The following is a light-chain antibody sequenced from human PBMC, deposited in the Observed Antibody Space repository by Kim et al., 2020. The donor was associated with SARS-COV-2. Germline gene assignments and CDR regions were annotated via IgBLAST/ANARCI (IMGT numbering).Light chain of an antibody. CDR3: QQYDNSPYT. CDR1: QSVTSNN. J-gene: IGKJ2*01. CDR2: GTS. Sequence: LSPGGRATVSCRASQSVTSNNLAWFQQKPGQAPGLLIYGTSSRATGIPDRFSGSGSGTDFTLTISRLEPEDFAVYYCQQYDNSPYTFGQGTKLEI. V-gene: IGKV3-20*01.